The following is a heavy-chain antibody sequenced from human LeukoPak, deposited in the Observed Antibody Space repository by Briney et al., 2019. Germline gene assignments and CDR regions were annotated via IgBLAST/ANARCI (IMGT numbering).Heavy chain of an antibody. Sequence: ASVKVSCKASGYTFTSYDINWVRQATGQGLEWMGWMNPNSGNTGYAQKFQGRVTITRNTSISTAYMGLSSLRSEDTAVYYCAREVYYYSSGYYNWGQGTLVTVSS. CDR3: AREVYYYSSGYYN. J-gene: IGHJ4*02. CDR1: GYTFTSYD. CDR2: MNPNSGNT. V-gene: IGHV1-8*03. D-gene: IGHD3-22*01.